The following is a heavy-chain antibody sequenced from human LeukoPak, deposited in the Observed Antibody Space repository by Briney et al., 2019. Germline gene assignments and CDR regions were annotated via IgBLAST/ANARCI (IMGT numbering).Heavy chain of an antibody. CDR1: GFTFGGYG. V-gene: IGHV3-33*01. Sequence: GGSLRLSCAGSGFTFGGYGMHWFRQTPGKGLEWVAVIAYDGSRAFYADSVKRRFTISRDNSKNTMSVQMDDLRAEDTAVYYCTRYNNDHFDYWGQGTLVTVSS. D-gene: IGHD1-14*01. CDR3: TRYNNDHFDY. J-gene: IGHJ4*02. CDR2: IAYDGSRA.